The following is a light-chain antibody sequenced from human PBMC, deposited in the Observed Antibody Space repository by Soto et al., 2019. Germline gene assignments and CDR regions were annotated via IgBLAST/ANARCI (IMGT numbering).Light chain of an antibody. V-gene: IGKV1-5*01. CDR2: DAS. Sequence: IQMTQPASTLSASVGDRVTITCRASQSISSWLAWYQQKPGKAPKLLIYDASSLESGVPSRFSGSGSGTEFTLTISSLQPDDFATYYCQQYNSYSWVTFGPGSKVDIK. J-gene: IGKJ3*01. CDR3: QQYNSYSWVT. CDR1: QSISSW.